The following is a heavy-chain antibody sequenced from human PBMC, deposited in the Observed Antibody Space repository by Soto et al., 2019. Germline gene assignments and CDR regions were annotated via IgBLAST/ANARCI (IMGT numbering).Heavy chain of an antibody. D-gene: IGHD2-2*01. CDR1: GYSFTSYW. CDR3: AVIDCSSTSCYPGWFDP. J-gene: IGHJ5*02. Sequence: GESLKISCKGSGYSFTSYWIGWVRQMPGKGLEWMGIIYPGDSDTRYSPSFQGQVTISADKSISTAYLQWSSLKASDTAMYYCAVIDCSSTSCYPGWFDPWGQGTLVTVSS. CDR2: IYPGDSDT. V-gene: IGHV5-51*01.